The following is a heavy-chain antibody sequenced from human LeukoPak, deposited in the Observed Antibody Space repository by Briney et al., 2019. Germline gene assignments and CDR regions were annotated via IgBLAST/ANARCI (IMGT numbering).Heavy chain of an antibody. J-gene: IGHJ4*02. V-gene: IGHV3-30*02. CDR3: AKDHCSSTSCSY. Sequence: PGGSLRLSCAASGFTFSSYAMSWVRQAPGKGLEWVAFIRYDGSNKYYADSVKGRFTISRDNSKNTLYLQMNSLRAEDTAVYYCAKDHCSSTSCSYWGQGTLVTVSS. D-gene: IGHD2-2*01. CDR2: IRYDGSNK. CDR1: GFTFSSYA.